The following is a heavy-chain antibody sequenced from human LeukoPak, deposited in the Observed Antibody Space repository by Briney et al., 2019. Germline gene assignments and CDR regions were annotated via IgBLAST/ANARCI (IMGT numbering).Heavy chain of an antibody. J-gene: IGHJ4*02. D-gene: IGHD1-26*01. CDR3: ARAWESIAGYYFDY. CDR1: GYTFTSYA. Sequence: ASVTVSCKASGYTFTSYAMHWVRQAPGQRLEWMGWINAGNGNTKYSQKFQGRVTMTRDTSTNTVYMELSSLRSEDTAVYYCARAWESIAGYYFDYWGQGTLVTVSS. V-gene: IGHV1-3*01. CDR2: INAGNGNT.